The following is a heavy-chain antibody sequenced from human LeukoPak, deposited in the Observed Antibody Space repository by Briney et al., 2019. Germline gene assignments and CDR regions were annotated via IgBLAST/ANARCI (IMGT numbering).Heavy chain of an antibody. CDR3: ARDRSMRVVGIQTYYGMDV. D-gene: IGHD2-21*01. V-gene: IGHV1-69*13. Sequence: SVKVSCKASGGTFSSYAISWVRQAPGQGLEWMGGIIPIFGTANYAQKFQGRVTITADESTSTAYMELSSLRSEDTAVYYCARDRSMRVVGIQTYYGMDVWGQGTTVIVSS. CDR1: GGTFSSYA. J-gene: IGHJ6*02. CDR2: IIPIFGTA.